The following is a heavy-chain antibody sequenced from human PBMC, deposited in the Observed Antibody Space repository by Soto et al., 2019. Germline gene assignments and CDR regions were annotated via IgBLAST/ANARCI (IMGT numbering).Heavy chain of an antibody. CDR1: GGSISSGGYY. CDR2: IYYSGST. J-gene: IGHJ5*02. Sequence: SETLSLTCTVSGGSISSGGYYWSWIRHHPGKGLEWIGYIYYSGSTYYNPSLKSRVTISVDTSKNQFSLKLSSVTAADTAVYYCARGSYYDSSGYYGPWGQGTLVTVSS. V-gene: IGHV4-31*03. D-gene: IGHD3-22*01. CDR3: ARGSYYDSSGYYGP.